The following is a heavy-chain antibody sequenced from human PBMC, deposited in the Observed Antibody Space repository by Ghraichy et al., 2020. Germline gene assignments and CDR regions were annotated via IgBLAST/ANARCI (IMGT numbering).Heavy chain of an antibody. D-gene: IGHD2-15*01. CDR1: GGSISSSSYY. Sequence: SETLSLTCTVSGGSISSSSYYWGWIRQPPGKGLEWIGSIYYSGSTYYNPSLKSRVTISVDTSKNQFSLKLSSVTAADTAVYYCARLTEVVFFDYWGQGTLVTVSS. V-gene: IGHV4-39*01. CDR3: ARLTEVVFFDY. J-gene: IGHJ4*02. CDR2: IYYSGST.